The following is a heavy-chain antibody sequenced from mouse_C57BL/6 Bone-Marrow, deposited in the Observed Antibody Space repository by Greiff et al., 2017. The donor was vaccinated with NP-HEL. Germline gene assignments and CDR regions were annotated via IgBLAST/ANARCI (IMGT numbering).Heavy chain of an antibody. CDR3: ARLRQDYAMDY. J-gene: IGHJ4*01. CDR1: GYTFTSYW. D-gene: IGHD2-12*01. Sequence: QVQLQQPGAELVKPGASVKLSCKASGYTFTSYWMHWVKQRPGQGLEWIGMIHPNSGSTNYNEKFKSKATLTVDKSSSTAYMQLSSLTSEDSAVYYCARLRQDYAMDYWGQGTSVTVSS. V-gene: IGHV1-64*01. CDR2: IHPNSGST.